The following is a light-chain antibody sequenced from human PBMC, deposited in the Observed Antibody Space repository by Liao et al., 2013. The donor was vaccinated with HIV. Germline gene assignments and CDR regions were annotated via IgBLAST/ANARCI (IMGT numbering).Light chain of an antibody. V-gene: IGLV3-1*01. J-gene: IGLJ2*01. CDR1: ILGDKY. Sequence: SYELTQPPSVSVSPGQTATITCSGHILGDKYVSWYQQRPGQSPVLVIYEDTKRPSGIPERFSGSNSGNTATLTISGTQAMDEADYYCQAWDSSTVVFGGGTKLTVL. CDR2: EDT. CDR3: QAWDSSTVV.